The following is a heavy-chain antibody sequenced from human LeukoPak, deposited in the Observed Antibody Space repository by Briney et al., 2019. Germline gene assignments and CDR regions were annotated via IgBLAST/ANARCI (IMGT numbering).Heavy chain of an antibody. CDR1: AGSISNFF. CDR2: IYTSGST. J-gene: IGHJ4*02. D-gene: IGHD7-27*01. CDR3: ARRPTGDPNFDY. Sequence: SETVSLTCSVYAGSISNFFWTRLRQRPGSALEWMGYIYTSGSTYYNPSLKSRVTISVDTSNNRFSLKLSMMTAADTAVYYCARRPTGDPNFDYWGQGTLVTVSS. V-gene: IGHV4-4*08.